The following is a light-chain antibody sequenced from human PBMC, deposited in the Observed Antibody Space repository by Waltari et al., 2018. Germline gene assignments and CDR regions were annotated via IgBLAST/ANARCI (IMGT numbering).Light chain of an antibody. CDR2: DVN. J-gene: IGLJ3*02. CDR1: SSDVGGYDY. V-gene: IGLV2-11*01. CDR3: WSYAGRATWA. Sequence: QSALTQPRSVSGSPGHSVTISCTGTSSDVGGYDYVSCDQQHTGKAPKHVIYDVNKRPSGVPDRFSGSKSGNTASLTISGLQADDEADDNCWSYAGRATWACGGGTKRT.